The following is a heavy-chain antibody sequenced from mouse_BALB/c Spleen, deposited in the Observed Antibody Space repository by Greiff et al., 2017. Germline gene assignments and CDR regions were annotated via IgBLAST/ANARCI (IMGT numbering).Heavy chain of an antibody. CDR3: ARGENIYYGYNYAMDY. J-gene: IGHJ4*01. CDR2: IDPANGNT. V-gene: IGHV14-3*02. D-gene: IGHD2-2*01. Sequence: VQLKQSGAELVKPGASVKLSCTASGFNIKDTYMHWVKLRPEQGLEWIGRIDPANGNTKYDPKFQGKATITADTSSNTAYLQLSSLTSEDTAVYYCARGENIYYGYNYAMDYWGQGTSVTVSS. CDR1: GFNIKDTY.